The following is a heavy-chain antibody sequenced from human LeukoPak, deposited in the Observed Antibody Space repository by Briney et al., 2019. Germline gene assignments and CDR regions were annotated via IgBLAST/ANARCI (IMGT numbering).Heavy chain of an antibody. D-gene: IGHD2-21*01. CDR3: AHRRHSFYSFDY. V-gene: IGHV2-5*01. J-gene: IGHJ4*02. Sequence: SGPTLVKPTQTLTLTCSFSGFSLSTSGLGVGWLRQPPGKALEWLALIYWNGDKRYSPSLESRLTITKATSKNQVVLTMTNMDPVDTATYFCAHRRHSFYSFDYWGQRTLVTVSS. CDR2: IYWNGDK. CDR1: GFSLSTSGLG.